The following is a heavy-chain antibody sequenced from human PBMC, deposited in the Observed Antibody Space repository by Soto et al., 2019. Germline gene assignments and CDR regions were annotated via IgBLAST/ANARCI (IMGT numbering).Heavy chain of an antibody. D-gene: IGHD2-2*01. J-gene: IGHJ5*02. Sequence: GASVKVSCKASAYSFTTYHIHWVRQPPGQGLEWMGLINPDAGATNYAQRFQGRLRLTRDTSTSTVYMELRSLRFDDTAVYYCARGDIVLVPASEGNWFDPWGQGTLVTVSS. V-gene: IGHV1-46*01. CDR1: AYSFTTYH. CDR2: INPDAGAT. CDR3: ARGDIVLVPASEGNWFDP.